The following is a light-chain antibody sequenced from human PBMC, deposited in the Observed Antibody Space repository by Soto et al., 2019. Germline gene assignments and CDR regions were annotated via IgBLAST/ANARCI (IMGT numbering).Light chain of an antibody. CDR3: QQYSVWPLT. CDR2: GAS. J-gene: IGKJ4*01. CDR1: QSVSTN. Sequence: EMVMTQSPATLSVSPGERATLSCRASQSVSTNVAWYQQKPGQAPRLLILGASTRATGIPARFSGSGSGTEFTLIISSLQSEDFAVYYCQQYSVWPLTFGGGTKVDIK. V-gene: IGKV3-15*01.